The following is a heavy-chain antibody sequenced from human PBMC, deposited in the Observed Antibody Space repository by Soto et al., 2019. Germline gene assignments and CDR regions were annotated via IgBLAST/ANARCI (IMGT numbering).Heavy chain of an antibody. D-gene: IGHD6-13*01. CDR1: GYTFTGYY. V-gene: IGHV1-2*04. CDR2: INPNSGGT. Sequence: ASVKVSCKASGYTFTGYYMHWVRQALGQGLEWMGWINPNSGGTNYAQKFQGWVTMTRDTSISTAYMELSRLRSDDTAVYYCARSTAAAVFPPTNEYFQHWGQGTLVTVSS. CDR3: ARSTAAAVFPPTNEYFQH. J-gene: IGHJ1*01.